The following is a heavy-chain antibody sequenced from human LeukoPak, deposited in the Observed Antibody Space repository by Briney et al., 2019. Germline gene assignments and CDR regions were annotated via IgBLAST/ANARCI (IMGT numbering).Heavy chain of an antibody. D-gene: IGHD3-9*01. Sequence: SETLSLTCTVSGGSISSYYWSWIRQPAGKGLEWIGRIYTSGSTNYNPSLKRRVTMSVDTSKNQFSLKLSSVTAADTAVYYCARERASYYDILTEGWYFDLWGRGTLVTVTS. V-gene: IGHV4-4*07. CDR2: IYTSGST. CDR3: ARERASYYDILTEGWYFDL. CDR1: GGSISSYY. J-gene: IGHJ2*01.